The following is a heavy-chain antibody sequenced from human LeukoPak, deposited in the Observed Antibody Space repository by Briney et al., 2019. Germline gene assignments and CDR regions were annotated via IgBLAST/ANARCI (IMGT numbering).Heavy chain of an antibody. CDR3: ARRKDGVDV. CDR2: IYPGDSDT. V-gene: IGHV5-51*01. CDR1: GSSFTSYW. J-gene: IGHJ6*02. Sequence: GASLQISCKGSGSSFTSYWIAWVRQVPGKGLEWMGIIYPGDSDTRYSPSFKGLLTISADKSISTAYLQWSSLKASDTATYYCARRKDGVDVWGQGTTVTVSS.